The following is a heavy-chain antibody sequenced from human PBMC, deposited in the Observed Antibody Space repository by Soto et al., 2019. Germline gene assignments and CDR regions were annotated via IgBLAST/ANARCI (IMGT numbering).Heavy chain of an antibody. Sequence: EVQLVESGGGLVQPGGSLRLSCAASGFTFSTYWMSWVRQAPGKGLEWVANIKEDGSEKYYVDSVKGRFTISRDNANNSLYLQTNSLRAEDTAVYYCVRVXXXXXXXGXXTLVTV. CDR3: VRVXXXXXX. V-gene: IGHV3-7*03. CDR1: GFTFSTYW. CDR2: IKEDGSEK. J-gene: IGHJ4*01.